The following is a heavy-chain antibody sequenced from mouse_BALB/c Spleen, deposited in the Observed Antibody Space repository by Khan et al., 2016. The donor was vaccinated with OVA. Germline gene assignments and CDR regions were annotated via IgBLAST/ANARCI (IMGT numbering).Heavy chain of an antibody. CDR1: GYSITSDYA. V-gene: IGHV3-2*02. CDR3: ARIQGVDFDY. J-gene: IGHJ2*01. CDR2: ISDSGNT. D-gene: IGHD1-1*02. Sequence: QLEESGPGLVKPSQSLSLTCTVTGYSITSDYAWNWIRQFPGNKLEWMGYISDSGNTKYNPSLKSRTTITRDTSKNQFFLQLNFVTIEDTAKFYCARIQGVDFDYWVKGTTLTVSS.